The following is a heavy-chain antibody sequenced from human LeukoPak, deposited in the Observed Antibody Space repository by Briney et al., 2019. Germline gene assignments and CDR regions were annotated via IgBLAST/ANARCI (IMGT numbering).Heavy chain of an antibody. CDR3: ARHASVYYYDR. V-gene: IGHV4-59*08. Sequence: SETLSLTCTVSGGSISSYYWSWIRQPPGKGLEWIGYIYYSGSTNYNPSLKSRVTISVDTSKTQFSLKLSSVTAADTAVYYCARHASVYYYDRWGQGTLVTVSS. CDR2: IYYSGST. CDR1: GGSISSYY. D-gene: IGHD3-22*01. J-gene: IGHJ4*02.